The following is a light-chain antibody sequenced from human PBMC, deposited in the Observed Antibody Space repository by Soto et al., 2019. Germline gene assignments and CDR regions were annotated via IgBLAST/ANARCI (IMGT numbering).Light chain of an antibody. CDR1: QSVSSN. CDR2: GAS. Sequence: EIVMTQSPATLSVSPGERATLSCRASQSVSSNLALYQQKPGQAPRLLMYGASTRATGIPARFSGSGSGTEFTLTISSLQSADFAVYFFQQYNNWARTFGQGTKVEVK. CDR3: QQYNNWART. J-gene: IGKJ1*01. V-gene: IGKV3-15*01.